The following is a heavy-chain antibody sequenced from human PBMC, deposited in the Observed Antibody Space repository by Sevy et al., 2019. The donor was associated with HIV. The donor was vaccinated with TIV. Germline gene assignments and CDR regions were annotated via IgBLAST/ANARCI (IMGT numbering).Heavy chain of an antibody. D-gene: IGHD2-8*01. CDR1: GFNFNIYS. CDR3: AREGCTKPHDY. CDR2: LSFGCGRI. Sequence: GGSLRLSCVAPGFNFNIYSFSWVRQAPGKGLEWVSTLSFGCGRINYADSVQGRFTISRDDSKKTLYLEMHSLRVEDTAVYYCAREGCTKPHDYWGQGTLVTVSS. V-gene: IGHV3-23*01. J-gene: IGHJ4*02.